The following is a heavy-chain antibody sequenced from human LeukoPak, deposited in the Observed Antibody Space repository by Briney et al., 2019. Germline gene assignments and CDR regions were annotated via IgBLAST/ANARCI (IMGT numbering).Heavy chain of an antibody. D-gene: IGHD2-2*01. J-gene: IGHJ6*02. CDR1: GYTFTGYY. CDR2: ISAYNGNT. Sequence: ASVKVSCKASGYTFTGYYIHWVRQAPGQGLEWMGWISAYNGNTNYAQKLQGRVTMTTDTSTSTAYMELRSLRSDDTAVYYCARDCSSTSCYDYYYYGMDVWGQGTTVTVS. CDR3: ARDCSSTSCYDYYYYGMDV. V-gene: IGHV1-18*04.